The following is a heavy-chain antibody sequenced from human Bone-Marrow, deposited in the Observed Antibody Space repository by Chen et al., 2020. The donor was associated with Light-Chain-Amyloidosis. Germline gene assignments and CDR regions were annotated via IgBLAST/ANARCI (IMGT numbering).Heavy chain of an antibody. CDR3: ARVNPNYDFWSGYYWHFDY. D-gene: IGHD3-3*01. V-gene: IGHV4-34*01. CDR2: INHSGST. Sequence: QVQLQQWGAGLLKPSETLSLTCAVYGGSFSGYYWSWIRQPPGKGLEWIGEINHSGSTTYNPPLKSRVTISVDTSKNQFSLKLSSVTAADTAVYYWARVNPNYDFWSGYYWHFDYWGQGTLVNVSS. J-gene: IGHJ4*02. CDR1: GGSFSGYY.